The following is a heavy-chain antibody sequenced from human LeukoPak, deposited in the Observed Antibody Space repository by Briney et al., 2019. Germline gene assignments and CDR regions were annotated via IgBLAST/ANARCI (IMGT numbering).Heavy chain of an antibody. Sequence: PGRSLRLSCAASGFTFSSYAMHWVRQAPGKGLEWVAVISYDGSNKYYADSVKGRFTISRDNSKNTLYLQMNSLRAEDKAVYYCARDRRPGIVGAPLDYWGQGTLVTVSS. CDR1: GFTFSSYA. J-gene: IGHJ4*02. CDR3: ARDRRPGIVGAPLDY. CDR2: ISYDGSNK. V-gene: IGHV3-30-3*01. D-gene: IGHD1-26*01.